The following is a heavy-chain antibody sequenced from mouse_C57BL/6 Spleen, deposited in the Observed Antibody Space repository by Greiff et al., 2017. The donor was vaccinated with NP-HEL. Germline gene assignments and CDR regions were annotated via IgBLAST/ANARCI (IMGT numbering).Heavy chain of an antibody. V-gene: IGHV5-16*01. CDR1: GFTFSDYY. J-gene: IGHJ4*01. CDR2: INYDGSST. Sequence: EVHLVESEGGLVQPGSSMKLSCTASGFTFSDYYMAWVRQVPEKGLEWVANINYDGSSTYYLDSLKSRFIISRDDATNILYQQMSSLKSEDTATYYCARDGDYVAMDYWGQGTSVTVSS. CDR3: ARDGDYVAMDY.